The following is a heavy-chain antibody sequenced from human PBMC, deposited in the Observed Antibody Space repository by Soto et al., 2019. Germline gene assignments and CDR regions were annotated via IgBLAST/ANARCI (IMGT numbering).Heavy chain of an antibody. Sequence: KVYCKAPGGTLTNFINYPINWVRQAPGQGLEWMGGIVPNIGTVNYAQKFQGRVTITADKSTGTAYLELRSLRSEDTALYHCARRATGGFLPYFDNGSGGTRVTVSS. J-gene: IGHJ4*02. CDR1: GGTLTNFINYP. CDR3: ARRATGGFLPYFDN. CDR2: IVPNIGTV. D-gene: IGHD2-8*02. V-gene: IGHV1-69*06.